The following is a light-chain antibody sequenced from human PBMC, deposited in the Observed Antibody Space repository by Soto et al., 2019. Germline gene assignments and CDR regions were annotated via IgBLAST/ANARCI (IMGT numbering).Light chain of an antibody. CDR1: QDISSW. CDR2: AAS. V-gene: IGKV1-12*01. Sequence: DVQMTLSPSSVSASVGDSVTITCRASQDISSWLAWYQQKPGKAPNLLIYAASSVQSGVPSRFSGSGSGTDFTLTINSLQPEDIAIYCCQQTNSFPRTFGQGTKVDI. CDR3: QQTNSFPRT. J-gene: IGKJ1*01.